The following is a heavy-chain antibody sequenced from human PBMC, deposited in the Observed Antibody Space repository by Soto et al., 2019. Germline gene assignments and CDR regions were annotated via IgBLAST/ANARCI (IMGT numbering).Heavy chain of an antibody. D-gene: IGHD3-16*01. V-gene: IGHV3-23*01. Sequence: EVQLLESGGALAQPGGSLTVSCAASGFTFNNFAMSWVRQAAGRGLEWVSSIRTSGDNTHYAGSVRGRFTISRDNFKNTLYLQMDSLRADDTAVYYCARVLSGNHFGGFDYWGQGIRVTVSS. CDR1: GFTFNNFA. J-gene: IGHJ4*02. CDR3: ARVLSGNHFGGFDY. CDR2: IRTSGDNT.